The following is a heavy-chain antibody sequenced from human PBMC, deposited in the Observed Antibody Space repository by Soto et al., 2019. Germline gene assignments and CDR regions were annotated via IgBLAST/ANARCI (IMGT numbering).Heavy chain of an antibody. V-gene: IGHV4-38-2*01. D-gene: IGHD6-13*01. CDR3: AGYRDRWRNDD. J-gene: IGHJ4*02. CDR2: MSHSGRT. CDR1: GYSISSGYY. Sequence: SETLSLTCAFSGYSISSGYYWGWIRQPPGEGLEWIGCMSHSGRTYNNPSLKSRVTISRDTSKNQFSLQWTSVTAADTAVYYCAGYRDRWRNDDSCQGTLVTVAS.